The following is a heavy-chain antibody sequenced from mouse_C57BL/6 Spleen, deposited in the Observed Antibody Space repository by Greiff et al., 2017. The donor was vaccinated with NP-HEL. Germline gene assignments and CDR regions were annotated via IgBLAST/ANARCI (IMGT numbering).Heavy chain of an antibody. D-gene: IGHD1-1*01. CDR3: ARSHTVVAPYWYFDV. CDR2: INPNYGTT. CDR1: GYSFTDYN. V-gene: IGHV1-39*01. J-gene: IGHJ1*03. Sequence: VHVKQPGAELVKPGASVKLSCKASGYSFTDYNMNWVKQSNGKSLEWIGVINPNYGTTSYNQKFKGKATLTVDQSSSTAYMQLNSLTSEDSAVYYCARSHTVVAPYWYFDVWGTGTTVTVSS.